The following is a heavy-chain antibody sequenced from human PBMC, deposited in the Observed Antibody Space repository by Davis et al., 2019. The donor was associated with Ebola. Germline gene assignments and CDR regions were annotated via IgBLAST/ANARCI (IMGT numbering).Heavy chain of an antibody. CDR3: AREADYYDSSGYSHYFDY. Sequence: GESLKISCAASGFTFSSYSMNWVRQAPGKGLEWASSITVTSNYTYYADSVKGRFTISRDNAKNSLYLQMNSLRAEDTAVYYCAREADYYDSSGYSHYFDYWGQGTLVTVSS. V-gene: IGHV3-21*01. D-gene: IGHD3-22*01. J-gene: IGHJ4*02. CDR2: ITVTSNYT. CDR1: GFTFSSYS.